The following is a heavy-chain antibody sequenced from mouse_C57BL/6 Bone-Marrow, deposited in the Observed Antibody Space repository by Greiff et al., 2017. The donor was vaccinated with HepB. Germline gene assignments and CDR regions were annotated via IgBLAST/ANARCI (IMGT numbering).Heavy chain of an antibody. CDR1: GFTFSSYG. Sequence: VQLKESGGDLVKPGGSLKLSCAASGFTFSSYGMSWVRQTPDKRLEWVATISSGGSYTYYPDSVKGRFTISRDNAKNTLYLQMSSLKSEDTAMYYCARHSIYYGNYRYAMDYWGQGTSVTVSS. V-gene: IGHV5-6*01. CDR2: ISSGGSYT. CDR3: ARHSIYYGNYRYAMDY. D-gene: IGHD2-1*01. J-gene: IGHJ4*01.